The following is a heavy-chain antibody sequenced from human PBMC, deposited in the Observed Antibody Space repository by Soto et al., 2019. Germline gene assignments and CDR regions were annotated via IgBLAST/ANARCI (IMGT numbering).Heavy chain of an antibody. CDR3: GRVVEGATRHTDPDS. CDR2: VYHNGGA. J-gene: IGHJ5*01. Sequence: TLSLTCTVSGVSIHNSHSFWAWVRQPPGKGLQFIASVYHNGGAHYNSSLKSRVTISVDTANNQVSLRMRSLTAADTAFYYCGRVVEGATRHTDPDSWGQGILVTVSS. V-gene: IGHV4-39*01. CDR1: GVSIHNSHSF. D-gene: IGHD2-21*01.